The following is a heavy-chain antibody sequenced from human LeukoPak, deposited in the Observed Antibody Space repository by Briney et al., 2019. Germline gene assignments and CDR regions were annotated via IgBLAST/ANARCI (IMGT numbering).Heavy chain of an antibody. D-gene: IGHD6-19*01. CDR2: IYYSGST. Sequence: SETLSLTCTVSGGSISSYYWSWIRQPPGKGLEWIGYIYYSGSTNYNPSLKSRVTISVDTSKNQFSLKLSSVTAADTAVYYCARVSTGWYHYFDSWGQGTLVTVSS. J-gene: IGHJ4*02. CDR1: GGSISSYY. V-gene: IGHV4-59*01. CDR3: ARVSTGWYHYFDS.